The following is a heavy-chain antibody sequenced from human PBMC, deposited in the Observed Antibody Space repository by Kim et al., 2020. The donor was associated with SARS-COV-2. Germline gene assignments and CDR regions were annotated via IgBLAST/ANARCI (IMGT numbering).Heavy chain of an antibody. CDR2: INAGNGNT. J-gene: IGHJ4*02. CDR1: GYTFTSYA. CDR3: ARGDSSWAAGIAVAVDY. Sequence: ASVKVSCKASGYTFTSYAMHWVRQAPGQRLEWMGWINAGNGNTKYSQKFQGRVTITRDTSASTAYMELSSLRSEDTAVYYCARGDSSWAAGIAVAVDYWGQGTLVTVSS. D-gene: IGHD6-19*01. V-gene: IGHV1-3*01.